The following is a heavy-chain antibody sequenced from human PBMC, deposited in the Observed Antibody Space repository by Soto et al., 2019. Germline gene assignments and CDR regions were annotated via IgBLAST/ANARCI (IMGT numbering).Heavy chain of an antibody. CDR3: ARDRPLGVHTYVCDC. Sequence: VGALRLSCAASGFTFSSYAMNWVRQAPGKGLEWVSPISGSTSITYYADSVKGRFTISRDNAKNSLFLQMNSLRDEDTAVYYCARDRPLGVHTYVCDCWGQGTLVTVSS. D-gene: IGHD5-18*01. V-gene: IGHV3-48*02. J-gene: IGHJ4*02. CDR2: ISGSTSIT. CDR1: GFTFSSYA.